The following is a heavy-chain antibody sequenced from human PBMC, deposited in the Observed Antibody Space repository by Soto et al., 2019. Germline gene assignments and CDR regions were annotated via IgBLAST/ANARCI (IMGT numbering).Heavy chain of an antibody. Sequence: QVQLVESGGGVVQPGRSLRLSCAASGFTFSSYGMHWVRQAPGKGLEWVAVIWYDGSNKYYADSVKGRFTISRDNSKNTLYLQMNSLRADDTAVYDCARRPGLDYWGQGTLVTVSS. CDR2: IWYDGSNK. CDR3: ARRPGLDY. CDR1: GFTFSSYG. V-gene: IGHV3-33*01. J-gene: IGHJ4*02.